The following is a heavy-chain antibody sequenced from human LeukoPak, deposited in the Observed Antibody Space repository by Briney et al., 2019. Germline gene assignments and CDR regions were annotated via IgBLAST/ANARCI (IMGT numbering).Heavy chain of an antibody. CDR3: AGDVAASYMVT. V-gene: IGHV4-38-2*02. D-gene: IGHD6-25*01. J-gene: IGHJ6*03. CDR1: GYSIIIASF. CDR2: INHNGTT. Sequence: SETLSLTCTVSGYSIIIASFLCWIRQPPGKGLEWIGSINHNGTTSYNPSLKSRVTTSVDTSKNQFSLKLSAVTATYTAVYSCAGDVAASYMVTWGEGTPVTVSS.